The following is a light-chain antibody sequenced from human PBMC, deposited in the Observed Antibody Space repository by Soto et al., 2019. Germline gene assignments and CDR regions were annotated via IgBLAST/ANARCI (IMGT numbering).Light chain of an antibody. CDR2: DAS. CDR3: QQNNNWHPLT. Sequence: EIVMTQSPGTLSVSPGERATLSCRASQSVSINLAWYQQKPGQPPRLLIYDASTRATGIPARFRGSGSGTEFTITISSREYKEFAVYYWQQNNNWHPLTFGGGTKVEIK. V-gene: IGKV3-15*01. CDR1: QSVSIN. J-gene: IGKJ4*01.